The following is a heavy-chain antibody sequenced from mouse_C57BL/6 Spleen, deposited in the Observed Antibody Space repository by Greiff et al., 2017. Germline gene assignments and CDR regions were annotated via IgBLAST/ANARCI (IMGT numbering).Heavy chain of an antibody. D-gene: IGHD4-1*01. CDR2: NYPGSGNT. J-gene: IGHJ2*01. CDR1: GYSFTSYY. Sequence: VKLMESGPELVKPGASVKISCKASGYSFTSYYIHWVKQRPGQGLEWIGWNYPGSGNTKYNENCKGKATLTADTSSSTAYMQLSSLTSEDSAVYYCARSRRTGYYFDYWGQGTTLTVSS. V-gene: IGHV1-66*01. CDR3: ARSRRTGYYFDY.